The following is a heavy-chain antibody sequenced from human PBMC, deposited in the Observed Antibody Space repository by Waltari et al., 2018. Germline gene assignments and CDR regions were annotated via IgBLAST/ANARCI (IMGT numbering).Heavy chain of an antibody. J-gene: IGHJ4*02. D-gene: IGHD5-18*01. CDR1: GYTFTRYA. V-gene: IGHV1-3*01. CDR2: INAGNGNT. CDR3: ARDVDTAMVNFDY. Sequence: QVQLVQSGAEVKKPGASVKVSCKASGYTFTRYAMHWVRQAPGQRLEWMGWINAGNGNTKYSQKFQGRVTITRDTSASTAYMELSSLRSEDTAVYYCARDVDTAMVNFDYWGQGTLVTVSS.